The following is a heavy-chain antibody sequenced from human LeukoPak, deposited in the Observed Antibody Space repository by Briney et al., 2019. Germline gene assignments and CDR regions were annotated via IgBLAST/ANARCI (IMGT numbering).Heavy chain of an antibody. CDR3: ARAKAAAGIDYFDY. D-gene: IGHD6-13*01. J-gene: IGHJ4*02. CDR1: GASISDYY. V-gene: IGHV4-59*13. CDR2: IYYSGST. Sequence: SETLSLTCTVSGASISDYYWSRIRQPPGKGLEWIGYIYYSGSTNYNPSLKSRVTISIDTSKNQFSLKVSSVTAADTAVYYCARAKAAAGIDYFDYWGQGTLVTVSS.